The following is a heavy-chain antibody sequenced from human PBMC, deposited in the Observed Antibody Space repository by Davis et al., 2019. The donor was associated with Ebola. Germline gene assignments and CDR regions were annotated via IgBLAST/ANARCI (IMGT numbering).Heavy chain of an antibody. J-gene: IGHJ6*04. CDR2: VTSSGGGT. CDR3: AKGGSGWPSDYSYGMGV. Sequence: PGGSLRLSCAASGFTFSHYGMHWARQAPGKGLEWVSAVTSSGGGTYYADSVKGRFTISRDNSKNTLYLQMNSLGVEDTAVYYCAKGGSGWPSDYSYGMGVWGKGTTVTVSS. CDR1: GFTFSHYG. D-gene: IGHD6-19*01. V-gene: IGHV3-23*01.